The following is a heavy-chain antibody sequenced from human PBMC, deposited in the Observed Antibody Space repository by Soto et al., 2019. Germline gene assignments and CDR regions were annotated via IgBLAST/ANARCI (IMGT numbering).Heavy chain of an antibody. CDR1: GFTFSSYW. D-gene: IGHD2-2*01. V-gene: IGHV3-7*01. J-gene: IGHJ4*02. CDR2: IKQDGSEK. CDR3: ARDQIVVVPAAMEIFDY. Sequence: GGSLRLSCAASGFTFSSYWMSWVRQAPGKGLEWVANIKQDGSEKYYVDSVKGRFTISRDNAKNSLYLQMNSLRAEDTAVYYCARDQIVVVPAAMEIFDYWGQGTLVTVSS.